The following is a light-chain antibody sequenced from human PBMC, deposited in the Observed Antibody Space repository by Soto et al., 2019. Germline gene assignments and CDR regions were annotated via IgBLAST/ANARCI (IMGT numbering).Light chain of an antibody. V-gene: IGKV1-5*01. CDR3: QPYNTYSRY. CDR2: DAS. J-gene: IGKJ1*01. Sequence: DIQMTQSPSTLSASVGDRVNITCRASQSTSRWLAWFQQRPGKAPKLLIFDASSMQRGAPSRFSVSGSVSEFTLSISGLQPDDFDNYYCQPYNTYSRYFGRGTKVEVK. CDR1: QSTSRW.